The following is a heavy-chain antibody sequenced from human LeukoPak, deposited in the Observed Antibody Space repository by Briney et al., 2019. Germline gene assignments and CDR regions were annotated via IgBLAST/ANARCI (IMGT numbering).Heavy chain of an antibody. J-gene: IGHJ5*02. CDR1: GGSISSYY. Sequence: PSETLSLTCTVSGGSISSYYWSWIRQPPGKGLEWIGYIYYSGSTNYNPSLKSRVTISVDTSKNQFSLKLSSVTAADTAVYYCARLVEMATNNWFDPWGQGTLVTVSS. D-gene: IGHD5-24*01. CDR2: IYYSGST. CDR3: ARLVEMATNNWFDP. V-gene: IGHV4-59*01.